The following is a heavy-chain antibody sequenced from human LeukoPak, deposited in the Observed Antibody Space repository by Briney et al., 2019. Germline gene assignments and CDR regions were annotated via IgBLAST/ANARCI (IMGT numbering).Heavy chain of an antibody. J-gene: IGHJ6*03. V-gene: IGHV3-30*02. CDR1: GFTFSNYG. D-gene: IGHD3-10*01. CDR3: AKDHYYGSGSYYNDNYMDV. CDR2: IRYDGSNK. Sequence: GGSLRLSCAASGFTFSNYGMHWVRQAPGKGLEWVAFIRYDGSNKYDADSVKGRFTTSRDNSKNTLYLQMNSLRVEDTAVYYCAKDHYYGSGSYYNDNYMDVWGKGTTVTISS.